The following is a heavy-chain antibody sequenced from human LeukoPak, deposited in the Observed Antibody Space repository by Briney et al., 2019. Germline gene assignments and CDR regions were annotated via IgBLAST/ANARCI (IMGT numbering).Heavy chain of an antibody. CDR1: GFTFSSYA. V-gene: IGHV3-23*01. Sequence: GGSLRLSCAASGFTFSSYAMSWVRPAPGKGLEWVSAISGRGGSTYYADSVKGWFIISRDNFKNTLYLQMKSLRAEDTAVYYCAKCYGSGSYSVSIDYYYGMDVWGKGTTVTVSS. CDR2: ISGRGGST. D-gene: IGHD3-10*01. J-gene: IGHJ6*04. CDR3: AKCYGSGSYSVSIDYYYGMDV.